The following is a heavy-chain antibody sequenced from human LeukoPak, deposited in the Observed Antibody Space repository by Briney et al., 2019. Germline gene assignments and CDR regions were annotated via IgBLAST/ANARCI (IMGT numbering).Heavy chain of an antibody. CDR3: ARGHTVTVDY. V-gene: IGHV4-31*03. J-gene: IGHJ4*02. Sequence: TLPLTCTVSGGSISSGGYYWSWIRQHPGKGLEWIGYIYYSGSTYYNPSLKSRVTISVDTSKNQFSLKLSSVTAADTAVYYCARGHTVTVDYWGQGTLVTVSS. CDR2: IYYSGST. CDR1: GGSISSGGYY. D-gene: IGHD4-17*01.